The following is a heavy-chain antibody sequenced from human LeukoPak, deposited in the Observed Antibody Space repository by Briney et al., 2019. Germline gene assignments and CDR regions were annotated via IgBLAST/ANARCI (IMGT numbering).Heavy chain of an antibody. CDR3: ARDPPFTVGRNIPYY. CDR2: IWYDGSNK. CDR1: GFTFSSYG. D-gene: IGHD3-16*01. J-gene: IGHJ4*02. V-gene: IGHV3-33*01. Sequence: GGSLRLSCAASGFTFSSYGMHWVRQAPGKGLEWVAVIWYDGSNKYYADSVKGRFTISRDNSKNTLYLQMNSLRAEDTAVYYCARDPPFTVGRNIPYYWGQGTLVTVSS.